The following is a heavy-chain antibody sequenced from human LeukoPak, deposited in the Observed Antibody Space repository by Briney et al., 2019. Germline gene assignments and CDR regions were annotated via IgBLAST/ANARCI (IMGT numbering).Heavy chain of an antibody. V-gene: IGHV4-39*01. CDR1: GGSISSSSYS. CDR2: IYYSGST. D-gene: IGHD3-16*02. CDR3: ARQVITLYYFDY. Sequence: TSETLSLTCTVSGGSISSSSYSWGWIRQPPGKGLEWIGSIYYSGSTYYNPSLKGRVTISVDTSKNQFSLKLSSVTAADTAVYYCARQVITLYYFDYWGQGTLVTVSS. J-gene: IGHJ4*02.